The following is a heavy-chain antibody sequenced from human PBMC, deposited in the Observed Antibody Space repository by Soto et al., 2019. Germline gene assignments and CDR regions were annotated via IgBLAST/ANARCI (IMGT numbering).Heavy chain of an antibody. D-gene: IGHD3-9*01. CDR2: ISYDGSNK. J-gene: IGHJ6*02. V-gene: IGHV3-30*18. CDR1: GFTFSSYG. Sequence: GGSLRLSCAASGFTFSSYGMHWVRQAPGKGLEWVAVISYDGSNKYYADSVKGRFTISRDNSKNTLYLQMNSLRAEDTAVYYCAKEAPDILDYYGMDFSGQGTTVTVAS. CDR3: AKEAPDILDYYGMDF.